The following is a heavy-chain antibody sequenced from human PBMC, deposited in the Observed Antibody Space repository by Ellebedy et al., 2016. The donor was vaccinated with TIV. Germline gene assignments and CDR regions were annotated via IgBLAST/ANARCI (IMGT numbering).Heavy chain of an antibody. CDR3: ARSGEHDS. Sequence: PGGSLRLSCAASGLSVSSNYMSWVRQAPGKGLEWVSTIYSGGDTDYADSVKGRFTISRDNSKNTVYLQMNSLRAEDTAVYYCARSGEHDSWGQGTLVTVSS. CDR1: GLSVSSNY. J-gene: IGHJ4*02. V-gene: IGHV3-53*01. D-gene: IGHD1-26*01. CDR2: IYSGGDT.